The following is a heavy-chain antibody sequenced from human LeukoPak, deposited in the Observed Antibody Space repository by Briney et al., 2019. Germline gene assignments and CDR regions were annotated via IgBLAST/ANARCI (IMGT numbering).Heavy chain of an antibody. CDR2: ISYDGSNK. V-gene: IGHV3-30*18. J-gene: IGHJ4*02. D-gene: IGHD2-2*01. CDR1: GFTFSSYG. Sequence: GGSLRLSCAASGFTFSSYGMHWVRQAPGKGLEWVAVISYDGSNKYYADSVKGRFTISRDNSKNTLYLQMNSLRAEDTAVYYCAKVVSRYCSSTSCPGDYWGQGTLVTVSS. CDR3: AKVVSRYCSSTSCPGDY.